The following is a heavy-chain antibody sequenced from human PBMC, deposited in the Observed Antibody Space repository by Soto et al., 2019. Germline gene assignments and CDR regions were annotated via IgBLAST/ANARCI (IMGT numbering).Heavy chain of an antibody. CDR2: IYYSGNT. V-gene: IGHV4-30-4*01. J-gene: IGHJ6*02. CDR3: ASSSLYGMDV. CDR1: GGSISSGYYY. Sequence: PSETRSLTCSVSGGSISSGYYYWSWIRQPPGKGLEWIGNIYYSGNTYYNPSLKSRLIIXXXTXXXXXSLXVXXVTXADTAVYYCASSSLYGMDVWGQGTTVTVSS.